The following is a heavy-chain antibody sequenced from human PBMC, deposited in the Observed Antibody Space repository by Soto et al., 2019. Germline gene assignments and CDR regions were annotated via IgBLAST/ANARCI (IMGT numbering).Heavy chain of an antibody. CDR1: GFTLSAYW. CDR3: ARDVSPGSSSLYLDAFDI. D-gene: IGHD6-13*01. Sequence: EVQLEGSGGDLVQPWGSLRVSCAASGFTLSAYWMTWVRQAPGKGLEWVANINRDGSKKSYLDSVRGRFTISRDNVGNSLYLQMDSLRADDTALYYCARDVSPGSSSLYLDAFDIWGQGTMVTVSS. CDR2: INRDGSKK. J-gene: IGHJ3*02. V-gene: IGHV3-7*03.